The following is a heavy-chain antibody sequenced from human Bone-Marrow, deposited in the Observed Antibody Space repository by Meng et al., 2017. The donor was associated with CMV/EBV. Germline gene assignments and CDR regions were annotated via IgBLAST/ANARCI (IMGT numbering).Heavy chain of an antibody. CDR2: IIPIFGTA. J-gene: IGHJ4*02. V-gene: IGHV1-69*05. CDR1: GGTFRSYA. CDR3: ARGDTAMVYFDY. D-gene: IGHD5-18*01. Sequence: CKASGGTFRSYAISWVRQAPGQGLEWMGGIIPIFGTANYAQKFQGRVTITTDESTSTAYMELSSLRSEDTAVYYCARGDTAMVYFDYWGQGTLVTVSS.